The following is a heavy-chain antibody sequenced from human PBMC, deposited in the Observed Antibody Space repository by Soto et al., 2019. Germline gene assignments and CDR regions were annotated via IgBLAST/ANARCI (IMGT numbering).Heavy chain of an antibody. CDR2: IFQTGST. V-gene: IGHV4-4*02. CDR1: NGSVSSGNW. CDR3: TREVPGAYNYFDP. J-gene: IGHJ5*02. Sequence: QVQLQESGPGLVKPSGTLSLTCAVSNGSVSSGNWWSWVRQTPGKGLEWIGEIFQTGSTKYNPSLKSRATMSVDKSKNQFSLKVTSVTAADTAVYFCTREVPGAYNYFDPWGQGTLVTVSS. D-gene: IGHD3-10*01.